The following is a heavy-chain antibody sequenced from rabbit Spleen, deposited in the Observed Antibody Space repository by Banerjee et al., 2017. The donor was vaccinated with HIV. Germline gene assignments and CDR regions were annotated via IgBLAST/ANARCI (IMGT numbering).Heavy chain of an antibody. D-gene: IGHD8-1*01. CDR2: IYNGNGRT. V-gene: IGHV1S45*01. CDR1: GFSFSSSNYW. CDR3: ARDSGSSFSSYGMDL. J-gene: IGHJ6*01. Sequence: QEQLEESGGDLVKPEGSLTLTCTASGFSFSSSNYWVCWVRQAPGKGLELIACIYNGNGRTYYASWAKGRFTCSKTSSTTVTLQMTSLTAADTATYFCARDSGSSFSSYGMDLWGQGTLVTVS.